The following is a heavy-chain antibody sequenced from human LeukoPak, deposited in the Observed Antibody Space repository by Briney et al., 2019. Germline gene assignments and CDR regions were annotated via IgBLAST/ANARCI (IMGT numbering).Heavy chain of an antibody. CDR1: GFTFSSYA. J-gene: IGHJ4*02. V-gene: IGHV3-64*01. Sequence: GGSLRLSCAASGFTFSSYAMSWVRQAPGKGLEYVSAISSNGGSTYYANSVKGRFTISRDNSKNTLYLQMGSLRAEDMAVYYCARVGGSWYGTYYFDYWGQGTLVTVSS. CDR2: ISSNGGST. D-gene: IGHD6-13*01. CDR3: ARVGGSWYGTYYFDY.